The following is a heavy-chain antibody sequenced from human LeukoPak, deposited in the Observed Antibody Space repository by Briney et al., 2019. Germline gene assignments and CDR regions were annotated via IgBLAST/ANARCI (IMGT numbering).Heavy chain of an antibody. CDR2: IYREVRT. D-gene: IGHD5-18*01. Sequence: GRSLRLSRAASGFTVSSNYMSWVRQAPGKGLEWVSIIYREVRTFYADSVKDRFTISRDNSKKTLFLQMNSLRAEDTAVYYCARDLGSYVDSWGHGTLVTVSS. V-gene: IGHV3-66*01. CDR1: GFTVSSNY. J-gene: IGHJ5*01. CDR3: ARDLGSYVDS.